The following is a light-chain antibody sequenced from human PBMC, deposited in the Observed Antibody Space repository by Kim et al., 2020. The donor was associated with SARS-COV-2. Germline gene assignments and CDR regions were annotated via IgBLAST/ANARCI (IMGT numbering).Light chain of an antibody. CDR3: QQCNNWPPWT. Sequence: SPGENVTLSCRASQSVSSYLAWYQQKPGQAPRLLIYDASIRATGVPARFSGSGSGTEFTLTISSLQSEDFAVYYCQQCNNWPPWTFGQGTKVDIK. V-gene: IGKV3-15*01. J-gene: IGKJ1*01. CDR1: QSVSSY. CDR2: DAS.